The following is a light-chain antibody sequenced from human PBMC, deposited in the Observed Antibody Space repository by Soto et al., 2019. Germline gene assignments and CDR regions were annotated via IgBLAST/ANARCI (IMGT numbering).Light chain of an antibody. Sequence: QSVLTQPASVSGSPGQSITISCTGTNSDVGGYNSVSWYQHHPGKAPKLIIYDVSNRPSGVSNRFSGSKSGNTASLTISGLQAEDEADYYCSSYTSSSTQVFGAGTRSPS. V-gene: IGLV2-14*03. J-gene: IGLJ1*01. CDR2: DVS. CDR3: SSYTSSSTQV. CDR1: NSDVGGYNS.